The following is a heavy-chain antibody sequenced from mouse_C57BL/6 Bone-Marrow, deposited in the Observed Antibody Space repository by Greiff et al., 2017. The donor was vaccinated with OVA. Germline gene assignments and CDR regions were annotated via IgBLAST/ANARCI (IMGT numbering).Heavy chain of an antibody. CDR2: IHPNSGST. CDR3: ARWVYAMDY. CDR1: GYTFTSYW. V-gene: IGHV1-64*01. J-gene: IGHJ4*01. Sequence: QVQLQPGAELVKPGASVKLSCKASGYTFTSYWMHWVKQRPGQGLEWIGMIHPNSGSTNYNEKFKSKATLTVDKSSSTAYMQLSSLTSEDSAVYYCARWVYAMDYWGQGTSVTVSS.